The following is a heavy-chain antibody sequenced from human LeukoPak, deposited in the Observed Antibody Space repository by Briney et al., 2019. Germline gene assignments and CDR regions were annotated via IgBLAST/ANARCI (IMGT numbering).Heavy chain of an antibody. CDR1: GFTFSSYW. V-gene: IGHV3-23*01. CDR2: ISGNGDSS. D-gene: IGHD3-3*01. Sequence: GGSLRLSCAASGFTFSSYWLTWVRQAPGKALEWVSTISGNGDSSYYADSVKGRFTISRDNSKNTLYLQMNSLTAEDAAVYYCAKCATYDFWSGYYWDGSFDIWGQGTYVIVSS. CDR3: AKCATYDFWSGYYWDGSFDI. J-gene: IGHJ3*02.